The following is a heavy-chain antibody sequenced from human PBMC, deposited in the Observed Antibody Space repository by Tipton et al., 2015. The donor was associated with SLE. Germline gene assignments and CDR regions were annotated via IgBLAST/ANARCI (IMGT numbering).Heavy chain of an antibody. Sequence: TLSLTCTVSGGSISRYYWGWLRQPAGKGLEWIGRIYTGGNPKYNPSLASRVTLSVDASKDQFSLKVRSVTAADSAAYYCARNSFGSFDYWGQGTLVAVSS. V-gene: IGHV4-4*07. CDR1: GGSISRYY. CDR3: ARNSFGSFDY. J-gene: IGHJ4*02. D-gene: IGHD1-26*01. CDR2: IYTGGNP.